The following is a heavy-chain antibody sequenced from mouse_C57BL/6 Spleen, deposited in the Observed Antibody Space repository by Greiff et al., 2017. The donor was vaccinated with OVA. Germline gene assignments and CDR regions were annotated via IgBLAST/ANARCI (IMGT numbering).Heavy chain of an antibody. CDR2: IYPGDGDT. J-gene: IGHJ4*01. CDR1: GYAFSSSW. CDR3: ATYDYDRDYARDY. D-gene: IGHD2-4*01. Sequence: QVQLKQSGPELVKPGASVKISCKASGYAFSSSWMNWVKQRPGKGLEWIGRIYPGDGDTNYNGKFKGKATLTADKSSSTAYMQLSSLTSEDSAVYFCATYDYDRDYARDYWGQGTSVTVSS. V-gene: IGHV1-82*01.